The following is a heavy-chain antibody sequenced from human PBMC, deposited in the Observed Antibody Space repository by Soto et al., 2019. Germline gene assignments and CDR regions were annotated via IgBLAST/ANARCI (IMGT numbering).Heavy chain of an antibody. D-gene: IGHD6-19*01. CDR3: AKARGIAVAGTVGFDY. J-gene: IGHJ4*02. Sequence: GGSLRLSCAASGFTFSSYAMSWVRQAPGKGLEWVSAISGSGGSTYYADSVKGRFTISRDNSKNTLYLQMNSLRAEDTAVYYYAKARGIAVAGTVGFDYWGQGTLVTVSS. CDR2: ISGSGGST. V-gene: IGHV3-23*01. CDR1: GFTFSSYA.